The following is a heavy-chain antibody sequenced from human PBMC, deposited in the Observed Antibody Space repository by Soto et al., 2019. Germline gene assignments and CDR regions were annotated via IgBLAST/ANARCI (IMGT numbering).Heavy chain of an antibody. V-gene: IGHV4-34*01. Sequence: SETLSLTCAVYGGSFSGYYWSWMRQPPGKGLEWIGEINHSGSTNYNPSLKSRVTISVDTSKNQFSLKLSSVTAADTAVYYCARRPSYSSGWYWNYYYGMDVWGQGTTVTVSS. CDR3: ARRPSYSSGWYWNYYYGMDV. CDR2: INHSGST. CDR1: GGSFSGYY. J-gene: IGHJ6*02. D-gene: IGHD6-19*01.